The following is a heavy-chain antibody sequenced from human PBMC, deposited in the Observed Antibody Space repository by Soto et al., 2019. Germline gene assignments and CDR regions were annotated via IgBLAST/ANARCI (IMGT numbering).Heavy chain of an antibody. CDR2: ISWDGSST. Sequence: DVRLVESGGAVVQRGGSLRLSCAVSGFTFSEHAMHWVRQAPGKGLEWVGLISWDGSSTYYSDLVEDRFTISRDNTKNSLFLHMNDLRVEDSGLYYCVKDMTYYYFYNGMDVWGQGTTVTVSS. CDR1: GFTFSEHA. D-gene: IGHD2-21*02. J-gene: IGHJ6*02. CDR3: VKDMTYYYFYNGMDV. V-gene: IGHV3-43D*04.